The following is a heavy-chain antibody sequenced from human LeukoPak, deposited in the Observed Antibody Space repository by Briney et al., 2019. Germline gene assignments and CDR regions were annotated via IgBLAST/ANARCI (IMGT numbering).Heavy chain of an antibody. D-gene: IGHD3-3*01. J-gene: IGHJ4*02. Sequence: PGGSLRLSCAASGFTFSSYAMHWVRQAPGKGLEWVANIKQDGSEKYYVDSVKGRFTISRDNAKNSLYLQMNSLRAEDTAVYYCAREKYYDFWSGYYLDYWGQGTLVTVSS. V-gene: IGHV3-7*01. CDR3: AREKYYDFWSGYYLDY. CDR1: GFTFSSYA. CDR2: IKQDGSEK.